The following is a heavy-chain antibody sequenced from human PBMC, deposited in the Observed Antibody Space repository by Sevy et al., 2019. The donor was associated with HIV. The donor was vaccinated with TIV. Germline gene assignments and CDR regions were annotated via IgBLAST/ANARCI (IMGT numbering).Heavy chain of an antibody. CDR1: GFTFSSYW. J-gene: IGHJ6*03. D-gene: IGHD2-2*01. Sequence: GGSLRLSCAASGFTFSSYWMSWVRQAPGKGLEWVANIKQDGSEKYYVDSVKGRFTISRDNAKNSLYLQMNSLRAEDTAGYYCEGDPRVVPAAIMVWGLTDSVAYYMDVWGKGTTVTVSS. V-gene: IGHV3-7*03. CDR3: EGDPRVVPAAIMVWGLTDSVAYYMDV. CDR2: IKQDGSEK.